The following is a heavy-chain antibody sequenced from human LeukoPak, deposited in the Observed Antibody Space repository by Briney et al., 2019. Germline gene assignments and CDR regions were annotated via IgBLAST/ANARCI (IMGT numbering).Heavy chain of an antibody. Sequence: QPGRSLRLSCAASGFTFSSYGMQWVRQAPGKGLEWVAVIWYDGSNKYYADSVKGRFTISRDNSKNTLYLQMNSLRAEDTAVYYCARDENSSGWHPLDYWGQGTLVTVSS. J-gene: IGHJ4*02. CDR2: IWYDGSNK. CDR3: ARDENSSGWHPLDY. D-gene: IGHD6-19*01. CDR1: GFTFSSYG. V-gene: IGHV3-33*01.